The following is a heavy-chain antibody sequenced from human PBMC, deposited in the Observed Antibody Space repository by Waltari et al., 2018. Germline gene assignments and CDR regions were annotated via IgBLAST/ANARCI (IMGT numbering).Heavy chain of an antibody. CDR3: ARDPGVSYRSYFDY. V-gene: IGHV3-30-3*01. Sequence: QVQLVESGGGVVQPGRSLRLSCAASGFTFSSYAMHWVRQAPGKGLEWVAVLSYDGSNKYYADSVKGLFTISRDKSKNSLYLQTNSLSAEDTAVYSCARDPGVSYRSYFDYWGQGSLVTFSS. D-gene: IGHD3-16*02. CDR2: LSYDGSNK. CDR1: GFTFSSYA. J-gene: IGHJ4*02.